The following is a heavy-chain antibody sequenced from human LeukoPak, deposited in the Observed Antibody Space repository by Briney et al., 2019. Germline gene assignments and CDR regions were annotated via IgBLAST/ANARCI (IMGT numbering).Heavy chain of an antibody. V-gene: IGHV3-11*01. Sequence: GGSLRLSCAASGFTFSDYYMSWIRQAPGKGLEWVSYISPSGPTRYYADSVKGRFTISRDNAKNSLYLQMSGLRAEDTAVYYCARLGATGMGAFDIWGQGTMVTVSS. CDR1: GFTFSDYY. CDR3: ARLGATGMGAFDI. D-gene: IGHD1-26*01. CDR2: ISPSGPTR. J-gene: IGHJ3*02.